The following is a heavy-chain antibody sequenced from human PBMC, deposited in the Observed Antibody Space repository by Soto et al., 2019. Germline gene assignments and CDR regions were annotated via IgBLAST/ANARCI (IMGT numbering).Heavy chain of an antibody. CDR1: GGSISSYY. Sequence: ETLSLTCTVSGGSISSYYRSWIRQPPGKGLEWIGYIYYSGSTNYNPSLKSRVSISVDTSKNQFSLKLSSVTAADTAVYYCARDLEGASVSTLDHWGQGILVTVSS. V-gene: IGHV4-59*01. CDR3: ARDLEGASVSTLDH. J-gene: IGHJ4*02. D-gene: IGHD1-1*01. CDR2: IYYSGST.